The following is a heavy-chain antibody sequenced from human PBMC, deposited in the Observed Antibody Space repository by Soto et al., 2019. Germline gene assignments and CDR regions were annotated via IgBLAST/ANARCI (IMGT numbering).Heavy chain of an antibody. CDR3: ARDKPFSAGY. V-gene: IGHV1-46*01. CDR2: INPSGGGT. J-gene: IGHJ4*02. D-gene: IGHD3-3*02. Sequence: QVQLVQSGTEVKKPGASVKVSCKASGYTFLDFYIHWVRQAPGQGLEWMGFINPSGGGTTYAQQFQARLTMTRDTSTRTVYMELISLRSEDTAMYYCARDKPFSAGYWGQGTLVT. CDR1: GYTFLDFY.